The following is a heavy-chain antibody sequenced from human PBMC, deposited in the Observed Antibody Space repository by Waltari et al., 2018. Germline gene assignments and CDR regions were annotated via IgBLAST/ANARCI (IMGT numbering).Heavy chain of an antibody. J-gene: IGHJ4*02. CDR3: ARALQDSSGYYYVDFDY. Sequence: QVQLVQSGAEVKKPGASVKLSCKASGYTFATYAMHWVRQAPGQGLEWMGWINAGNGNTKYSQNCQDRVTITSDTSASTAYLEVNSLRSEDTAVYYCARALQDSSGYYYVDFDYWGQGTLVTVSS. CDR2: INAGNGNT. D-gene: IGHD3-22*01. V-gene: IGHV1-3*01. CDR1: GYTFATYA.